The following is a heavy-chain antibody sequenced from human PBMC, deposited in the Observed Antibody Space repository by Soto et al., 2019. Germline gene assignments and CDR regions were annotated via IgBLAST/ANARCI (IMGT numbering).Heavy chain of an antibody. CDR1: GFTFSSYS. Sequence: SGGSLRLSCAASGFTFSSYSMNWVRQAPGKGLEWVSSISSSSSYICYADSVKGRFTISRDNAKNSLYLQMNSLRAEDTAVYYCARVFLHSSSSGYSDCCHRYFDYWGQGTLVTVS. CDR2: ISSSSSYI. V-gene: IGHV3-21*01. CDR3: ARVFLHSSSSGYSDCCHRYFDY. D-gene: IGHD6-6*01. J-gene: IGHJ4*02.